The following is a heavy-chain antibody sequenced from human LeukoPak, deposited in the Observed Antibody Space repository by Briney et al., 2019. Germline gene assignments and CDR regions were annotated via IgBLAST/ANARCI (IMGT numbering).Heavy chain of an antibody. J-gene: IGHJ4*02. V-gene: IGHV3-33*08. D-gene: IGHD6-13*01. CDR2: IWYDGSNK. CDR1: GFTFSNAW. Sequence: GGSLRLSCAASGFTFSNAWMSWVRQAPGKGLEWVAVIWYDGSNKYYADSVKGRFTISRDNSKNTLYLQMNSLRAEDTAVYYCARDLRPGIAAGLFDYWGQGTLVTVSS. CDR3: ARDLRPGIAAGLFDY.